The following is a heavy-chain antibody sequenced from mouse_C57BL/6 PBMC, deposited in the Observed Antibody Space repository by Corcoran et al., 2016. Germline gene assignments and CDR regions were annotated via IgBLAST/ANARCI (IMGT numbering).Heavy chain of an antibody. CDR1: GYTFTDYN. J-gene: IGHJ2*01. V-gene: IGHV1-18*01. Sequence: EVQLQQSGPELVKPGASVKIPCKASGYTFTDYNMDWVKQSHGKSLEWIGDINPNNGGTIYNQKFKGKATLTVDKSSSTAYMELRSLTSEDTAVYYCAREAMVSYYFDYWGQGTTLTVSS. D-gene: IGHD2-2*01. CDR2: INPNNGGT. CDR3: AREAMVSYYFDY.